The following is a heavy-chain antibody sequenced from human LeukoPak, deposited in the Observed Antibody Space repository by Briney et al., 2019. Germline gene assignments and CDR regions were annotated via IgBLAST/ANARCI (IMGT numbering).Heavy chain of an antibody. CDR2: ISYNGGST. CDR3: AKDDRRYCSGGSCYSMGFDY. CDR1: GFTFSSYA. V-gene: IGHV3-64*01. Sequence: QAGGSLRLSCAASGFTFSSYAMHWVRQAPGKGLEYVSAISYNGGSTYYANSVKGRFTISRDNSKNTLYLQMNSLRGEDTAVYYCAKDDRRYCSGGSCYSMGFDYWGQGTLVTVSS. D-gene: IGHD2-15*01. J-gene: IGHJ4*02.